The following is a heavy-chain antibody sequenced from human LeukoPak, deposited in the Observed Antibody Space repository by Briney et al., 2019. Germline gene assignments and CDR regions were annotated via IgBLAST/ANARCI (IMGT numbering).Heavy chain of an antibody. D-gene: IGHD2-21*02. V-gene: IGHV3-23*01. CDR2: ISGSGGRT. CDR3: AKDSAYCGGDCYPRYFDY. J-gene: IGHJ4*02. CDR1: GFTFSHYA. Sequence: GGSLRLSCAASGFTFSHYAMNWVRQAPGKGLEWVSSISGSGGRTYYADSVRGRLTISRDNSKNTLYLQMNSLRAEDTAVYYCAKDSAYCGGDCYPRYFDYWGPGILVPVSS.